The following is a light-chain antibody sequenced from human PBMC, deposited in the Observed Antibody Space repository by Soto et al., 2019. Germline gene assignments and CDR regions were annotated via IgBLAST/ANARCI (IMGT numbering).Light chain of an antibody. CDR1: QSGSSNY. J-gene: IGKJ1*01. CDR3: QQYDTSPRT. CDR2: GAS. V-gene: IGKV3-20*01. Sequence: EVMLTQSPGTLSLSPGERATLSCRGSQSGSSNYLAWYQQKSGQAPRLLIYGASNRATGIPDRFSGSGSGTDFTLTIRRLEPEDFAVYYCQQYDTSPRTFGQGTKVEFK.